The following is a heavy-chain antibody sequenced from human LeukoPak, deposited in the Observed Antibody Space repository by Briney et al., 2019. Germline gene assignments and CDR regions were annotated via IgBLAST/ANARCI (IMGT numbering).Heavy chain of an antibody. CDR1: GFTFRSHG. Sequence: GGSLRLSCAASGFTFRSHGMHWVRQAPGKGLEWVAGIWYDGSNEDYADSVKGRFTISRDNSKNTLDLQMTGLRAEDTAVYYCARERGRGRDSPWFDYWGQGTLVTVSS. CDR2: IWYDGSNE. J-gene: IGHJ4*02. D-gene: IGHD1-26*01. V-gene: IGHV3-33*01. CDR3: ARERGRGRDSPWFDY.